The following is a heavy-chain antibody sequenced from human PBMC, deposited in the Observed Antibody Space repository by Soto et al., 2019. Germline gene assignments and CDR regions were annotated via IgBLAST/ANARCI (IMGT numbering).Heavy chain of an antibody. CDR2: IIPILGIA. D-gene: IGHD5-18*01. J-gene: IGHJ6*03. CDR1: GGTFSSST. Sequence: QVQLVQSGAEVKKPGSSVKVSCKASGGTFSSSTISWVRQAPGQGLEWMGRIIPILGIANYAQKFQGRVTITADKSTSTAYMDLSSLRSEDTAVYYCAREDTSYYYMDVWGKGTTVTVSS. V-gene: IGHV1-69*08. CDR3: AREDTSYYYMDV.